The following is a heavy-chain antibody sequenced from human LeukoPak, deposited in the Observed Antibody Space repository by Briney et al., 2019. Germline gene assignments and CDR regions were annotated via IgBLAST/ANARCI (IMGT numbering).Heavy chain of an antibody. D-gene: IGHD2-15*01. CDR1: GGSISSGSYH. CDR2: IYYSGST. V-gene: IGHV4-39*01. CDR3: ARLSTLYCSGGSCYVDF. Sequence: PSETLSLTCTVSGGSISSGSYHWPWIRQPPGKGLEWIASIYYSGSTYYNPSLKSRVTISVDTSKNQFSLKLTSVTAADTAVYFCARLSTLYCSGGSCYVDFWGHGTLVTVSS. J-gene: IGHJ4*01.